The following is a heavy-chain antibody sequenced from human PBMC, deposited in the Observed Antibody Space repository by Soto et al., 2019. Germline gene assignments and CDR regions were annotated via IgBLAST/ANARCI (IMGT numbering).Heavy chain of an antibody. J-gene: IGHJ5*02. D-gene: IGHD6-19*01. CDR1: GGSFSGYY. V-gene: IGHV4-34*01. CDR2: INHSGIT. Sequence: SETLPLTCAVYGGSFSGYYCSWIRQPPGKGLGWIGEINHSGITNYNPSLKSRVTISVGTSKNQFSLKLSSVTAADTAVYYCARAGRERWLVRREWFDPWGQGTLVTVCS. CDR3: ARAGRERWLVRREWFDP.